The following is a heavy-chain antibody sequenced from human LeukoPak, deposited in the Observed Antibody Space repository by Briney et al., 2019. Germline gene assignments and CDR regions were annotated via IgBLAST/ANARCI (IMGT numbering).Heavy chain of an antibody. J-gene: IGHJ3*02. V-gene: IGHV3-30*18. CDR2: ISYDGSNK. CDR1: GFTFSSYG. D-gene: IGHD4-17*01. CDR3: AKVYYGDYEMGAFDI. Sequence: GGSLRLSCAASGFTFSSYGMHWVRQAPGKGLEWVAVISYDGSNKYYADSVKGRFTISRDNSKNTLYLQMNSLRAEDTAVYYCAKVYYGDYEMGAFDIWGQGTMVTVSS.